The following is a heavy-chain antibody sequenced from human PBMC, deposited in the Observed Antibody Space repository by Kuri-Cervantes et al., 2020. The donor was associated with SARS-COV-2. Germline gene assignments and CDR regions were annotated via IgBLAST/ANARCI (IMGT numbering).Heavy chain of an antibody. Sequence: SETLSLTCTVSGDSISSGDYYWSWIRQPPGKGLEWIGFIYYSGTTSYNPSLKSRVTMSVDTSKNQFSLKLSSVTAADTAVYYCARDRISGYLYFLDYRGRGTLVTVSS. CDR2: IYYSGTT. V-gene: IGHV4-30-4*01. D-gene: IGHD5-12*01. CDR1: GDSISSGDYY. CDR3: ARDRISGYLYFLDY. J-gene: IGHJ4*02.